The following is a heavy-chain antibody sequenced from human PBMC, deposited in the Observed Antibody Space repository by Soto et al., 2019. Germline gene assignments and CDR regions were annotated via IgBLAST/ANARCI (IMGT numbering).Heavy chain of an antibody. CDR3: AKSYYDFWSGYQTSYYYGMDV. D-gene: IGHD3-3*01. Sequence: GGSLRLSCAASGFTFSNYGMHWVRQALGKGLEWLAVISYDGSNEYYGDSVEGRFTISRDNSKNMMYLYMRSLGAEDTAVYYCAKSYYDFWSGYQTSYYYGMDVWGPGTTVTVSS. CDR2: ISYDGSNE. J-gene: IGHJ6*02. V-gene: IGHV3-30*18. CDR1: GFTFSNYG.